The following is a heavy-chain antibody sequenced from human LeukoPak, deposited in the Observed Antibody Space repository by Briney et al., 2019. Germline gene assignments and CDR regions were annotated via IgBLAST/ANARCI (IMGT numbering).Heavy chain of an antibody. V-gene: IGHV4-39*07. CDR3: ARGLGVWSGYYYYYYMDV. D-gene: IGHD3-3*01. CDR2: INHSGST. Sequence: PSQTLSLTCTVSGGSISSSSYYWGWIRQPPGKGLEWIGEINHSGSTNYNPSLKSRVTISVDTSKNQFSLKLSSVTAADTAVYYCARGLGVWSGYYYYYYMDVWGKGTTVTVSS. CDR1: GGSISSSSYY. J-gene: IGHJ6*03.